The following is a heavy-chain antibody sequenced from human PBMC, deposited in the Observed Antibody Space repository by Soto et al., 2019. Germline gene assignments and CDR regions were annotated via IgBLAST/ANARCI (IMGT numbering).Heavy chain of an antibody. V-gene: IGHV1-69*13. Sequence: SAKLSSEASRGTFSCKAISWARQETRQGLEWMGWIIPIFGTANYAQKFQGRVTITADESTSTAYMELSSLRSEDAAVYYCAFGGPTLFDYGDNDDAFDIWGQGTMVTVSS. D-gene: IGHD4-17*01. J-gene: IGHJ3*02. CDR3: AFGGPTLFDYGDNDDAFDI. CDR2: IIPIFGTA. CDR1: RGTFSCKA.